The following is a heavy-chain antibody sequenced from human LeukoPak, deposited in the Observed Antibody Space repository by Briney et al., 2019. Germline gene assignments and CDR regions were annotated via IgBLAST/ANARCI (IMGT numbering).Heavy chain of an antibody. CDR1: GFTFDDYA. Sequence: GRSLRLSCAASGFTFDDYAMHWVRQAPGKGLEWVSGISWNSGTKGYADSVKGRFTISRDNAKDSLYLQMNSLRGEDAALYYCAVLHYYAMDVWGQGTTVTVSS. V-gene: IGHV3-9*01. CDR3: AVLHYYAMDV. J-gene: IGHJ6*02. CDR2: ISWNSGTK. D-gene: IGHD2-8*01.